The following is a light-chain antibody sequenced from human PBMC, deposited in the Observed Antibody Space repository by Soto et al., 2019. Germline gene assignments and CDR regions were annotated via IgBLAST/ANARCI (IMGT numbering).Light chain of an antibody. Sequence: EIVLTQSPGTLSLSPGERATLSCRASQSVSSSYLAWYQQKPGQAPRLLIYGASSRATGIPDRFSASGTGTDFTLTISRLEPEDFAVYYCQHYGTSPSTFGRGTKVDI. V-gene: IGKV3-20*01. CDR3: QHYGTSPST. CDR2: GAS. J-gene: IGKJ1*01. CDR1: QSVSSSY.